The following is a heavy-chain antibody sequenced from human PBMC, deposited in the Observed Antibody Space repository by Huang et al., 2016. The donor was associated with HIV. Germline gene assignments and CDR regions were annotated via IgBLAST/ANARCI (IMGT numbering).Heavy chain of an antibody. CDR3: ARSAYGDLDY. CDR2: MRPNSGKT. V-gene: IGHV1-8*02. J-gene: IGHJ4*02. Sequence: QVHLVQSGAEVKKPGASVKVSCKASGYTFTNYDINWVRQAPGRGVEWMGGMRPNSGKTGYAQTFQGRVTMTRKTSITTAYMELTSLTSEDTAVYYCARSAYGDLDYWGLGTLVIVSS. CDR1: GYTFTNYD. D-gene: IGHD4-17*01.